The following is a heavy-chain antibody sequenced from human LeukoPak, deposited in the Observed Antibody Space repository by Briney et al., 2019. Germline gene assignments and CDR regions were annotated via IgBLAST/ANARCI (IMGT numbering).Heavy chain of an antibody. J-gene: IGHJ3*02. CDR1: GGFISSGGYY. V-gene: IGHV4-31*03. D-gene: IGHD3-9*01. Sequence: SETLSLTCTVSGGFISSGGYYWSWIRQHPGKGLEWIGYIYYSGSTYYNPSLKSRVTISVDTSKNQFSLKLSSVTAADTAVYYCAREYYDILTGYWGAFDIWGQGTMVTVSS. CDR2: IYYSGST. CDR3: AREYYDILTGYWGAFDI.